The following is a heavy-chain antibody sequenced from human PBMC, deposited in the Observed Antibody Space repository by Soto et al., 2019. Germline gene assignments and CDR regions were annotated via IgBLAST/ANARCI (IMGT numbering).Heavy chain of an antibody. CDR3: AKDLRATMVRGVIGY. Sequence: GGSLRLSCAASGFTFSSYGMHWVRQAPGKGLECVAVISYDGSNKYYADSVKGRFTISRDNSKNTLYLQMNSLRAEDTAVYYCAKDLRATMVRGVIGYWGQGTLVTVSS. J-gene: IGHJ4*02. CDR2: ISYDGSNK. CDR1: GFTFSSYG. D-gene: IGHD3-10*01. V-gene: IGHV3-30*18.